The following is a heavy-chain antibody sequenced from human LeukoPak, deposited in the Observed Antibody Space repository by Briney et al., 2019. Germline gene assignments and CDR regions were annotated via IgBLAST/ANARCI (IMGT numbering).Heavy chain of an antibody. V-gene: IGHV4-34*01. J-gene: IGHJ6*02. Sequence: SETLSLTCAVYGGSFSGYYWSWIRQPPGKGLEWIGEINHSGSTNYNPSLKSRVTISVDTSKNQFSLKLSSVTAADTAVYYCARTARPRLMDVWGQGTTVTVSS. CDR3: ARTARPRLMDV. CDR2: INHSGST. CDR1: GGSFSGYY. D-gene: IGHD6-6*01.